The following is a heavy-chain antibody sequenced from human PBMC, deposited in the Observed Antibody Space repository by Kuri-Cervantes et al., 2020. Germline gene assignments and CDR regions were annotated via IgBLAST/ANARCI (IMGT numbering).Heavy chain of an antibody. J-gene: IGHJ5*02. Sequence: ALVKVSYKASGYTFTSYDINWVRQATGQGLEWMGWMNPNSGNTGYAQKFQGRVTMTRNTSISTAYMELSSLRSEDTAVYYCARGNLGGYMANWFDPWGQGTLVTVSS. CDR3: ARGNLGGYMANWFDP. D-gene: IGHD6-13*01. CDR1: GYTFTSYD. V-gene: IGHV1-8*01. CDR2: MNPNSGNT.